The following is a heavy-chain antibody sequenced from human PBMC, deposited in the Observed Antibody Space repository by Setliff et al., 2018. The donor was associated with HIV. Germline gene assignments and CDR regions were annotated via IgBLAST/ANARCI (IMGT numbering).Heavy chain of an antibody. CDR2: IRSKAHGATT. CDR3: TSARDFWSGYYTVPYYLHY. V-gene: IGHV3-49*04. D-gene: IGHD3-3*01. Sequence: GGSLRLSCTASGFTFGDYAMSWVRQAPGKGLEWVGFIRSKAHGATTEYAASVKGRFTISRDDSKSIAYLQMNSLKTEDTAVYYCTSARDFWSGYYTVPYYLHYWGQRTLVTVSS. J-gene: IGHJ4*02. CDR1: GFTFGDYA.